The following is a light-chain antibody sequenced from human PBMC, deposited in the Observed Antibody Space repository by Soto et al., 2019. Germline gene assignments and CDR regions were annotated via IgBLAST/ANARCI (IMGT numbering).Light chain of an antibody. CDR1: QSVSSSF. CDR2: GAS. CDR3: QQYGSSPWT. J-gene: IGKJ1*01. V-gene: IGKV3-20*01. Sequence: EIVLTQSPGTLSLSPGERVTLSCRASQSVSSSFLAWYQQKPGQAPRLLIYGASSRATGVPDRFSGRGSGTDFTLTINRLEPEDFAVYYCQQYGSSPWTFGQGTKV.